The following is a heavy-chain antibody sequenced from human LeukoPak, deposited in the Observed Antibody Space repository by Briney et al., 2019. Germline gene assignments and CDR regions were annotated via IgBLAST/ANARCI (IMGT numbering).Heavy chain of an antibody. CDR3: ARESAGIVVVPAAKAGAFDI. Sequence: ASVKVSCKASGYTFTSYYMHWVRQAPGQGLEWMGIINPSGGSTSYAQKFQGRVTMTRDTSTSTVYMELSSLRSDDTAVYYCARESAGIVVVPAAKAGAFDIWGQGTMVTVSS. V-gene: IGHV1-46*01. CDR1: GYTFTSYY. J-gene: IGHJ3*02. CDR2: INPSGGST. D-gene: IGHD2-2*01.